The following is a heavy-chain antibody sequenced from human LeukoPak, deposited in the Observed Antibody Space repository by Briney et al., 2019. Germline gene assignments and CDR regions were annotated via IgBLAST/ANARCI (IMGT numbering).Heavy chain of an antibody. CDR2: IKSNPDGGIT. Sequence: PGGSLRLSCTISGYFFPNAWLNWVRQAPGRGLEWVGRIKSNPDGGITDYTAPVQDRFTISRDDSNSTMYLQMNNLKTEDTAVYYCTTDRKWCTNNWGQGTLVTVSS. CDR3: TTDRKWCTNN. J-gene: IGHJ4*02. V-gene: IGHV3-15*01. CDR1: GYFFPNAW. D-gene: IGHD2-8*02.